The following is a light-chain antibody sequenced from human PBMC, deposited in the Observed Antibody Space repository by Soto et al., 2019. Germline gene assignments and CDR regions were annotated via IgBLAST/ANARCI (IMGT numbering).Light chain of an antibody. Sequence: EIVMTQSPATLSVSPGERATLSCRASQSVSSNLAWYQQKPGQAPRLLIYGASTRATGIPARFSGSGSGTEFTLTISSLQSEDFAVYYCHHIFTFGPGTKVDIK. CDR3: HHIFT. J-gene: IGKJ3*01. CDR2: GAS. CDR1: QSVSSN. V-gene: IGKV3-15*01.